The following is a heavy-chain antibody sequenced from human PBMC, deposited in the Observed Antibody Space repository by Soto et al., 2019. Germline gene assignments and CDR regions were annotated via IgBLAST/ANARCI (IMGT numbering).Heavy chain of an antibody. J-gene: IGHJ4*02. CDR2: ISAYNGNT. CDR1: GYTFTSYG. Sequence: GASVKVSCKASGYTFTSYGISWVRQAPGQGLEWMGWISAYNGNTNYAQKLQGRVTMTTDTSTSTVYMDLSSLRSDATAVNYCARDLAAADYWGQGTLVTVSS. V-gene: IGHV1-18*01. CDR3: ARDLAAADY. D-gene: IGHD6-13*01.